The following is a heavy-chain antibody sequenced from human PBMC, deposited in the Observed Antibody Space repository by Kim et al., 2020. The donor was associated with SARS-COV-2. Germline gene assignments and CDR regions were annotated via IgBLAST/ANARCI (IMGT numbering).Heavy chain of an antibody. V-gene: IGHV1-18*01. Sequence: YTRRLTGTVTMTPDTATSTAYMELRSLRSDDTAVYYCARNAYYYDGAFDIWGQGTMVTVSS. D-gene: IGHD3-22*01. CDR3: ARNAYYYDGAFDI. J-gene: IGHJ3*02.